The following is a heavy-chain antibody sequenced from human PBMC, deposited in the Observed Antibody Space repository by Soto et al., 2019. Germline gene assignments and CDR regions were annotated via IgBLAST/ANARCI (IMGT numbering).Heavy chain of an antibody. CDR1: GFIFSDYA. Sequence: QVHLVDSGGGVVQPGGSLRLSCAASGFIFSDYAMHWVRQAPGKGLEWVALLTYDGSKTYYADSLKGRFTVSRDNSRDLLYLHMNSLTPEDTAVYFCAKDWGYRDMASATFGSWGQGTLVTVSS. D-gene: IGHD2-15*01. V-gene: IGHV3-30*18. J-gene: IGHJ4*02. CDR2: LTYDGSKT. CDR3: AKDWGYRDMASATFGS.